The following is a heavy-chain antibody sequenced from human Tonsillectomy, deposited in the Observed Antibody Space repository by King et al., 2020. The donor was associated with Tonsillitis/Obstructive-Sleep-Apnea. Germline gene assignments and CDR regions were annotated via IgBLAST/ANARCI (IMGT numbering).Heavy chain of an antibody. CDR3: ASFPATITMVRGVYPP. J-gene: IGHJ5*02. CDR1: GGSFSDYY. V-gene: IGHV4-34*01. CDR2: MNHSGRT. D-gene: IGHD3-10*01. Sequence: VQLQQWGAGLLKPSETLSLTCAVYGGSFSDYYWTCIRQPPGKGREWIGEMNHSGRTNYNPSFKSRVTISVETSKNKCSLKLRSVTAADTAVYYCASFPATITMVRGVYPPWGQGTLVTVSS.